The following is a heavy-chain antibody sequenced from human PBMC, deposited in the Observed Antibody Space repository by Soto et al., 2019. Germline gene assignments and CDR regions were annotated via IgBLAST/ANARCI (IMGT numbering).Heavy chain of an antibody. J-gene: IGHJ6*02. Sequence: ASVKVSCKASGYTLTSYAMHWVRQAPGQRLEWMGWINAGHDNTKYSQKFQGRVTITRDTSASTAYMELSSLRSEDTAVYYCARGAAVAGYYYYGMDVWGQGTTVTVSS. CDR3: ARGAAVAGYYYYGMDV. CDR1: GYTLTSYA. V-gene: IGHV1-3*01. D-gene: IGHD6-19*01. CDR2: INAGHDNT.